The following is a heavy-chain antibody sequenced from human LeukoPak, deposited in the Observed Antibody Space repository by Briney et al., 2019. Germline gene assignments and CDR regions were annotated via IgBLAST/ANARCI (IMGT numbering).Heavy chain of an antibody. CDR1: GFTFSNYG. J-gene: IGHJ4*02. V-gene: IGHV3-30*18. CDR3: AKEGTARISTWCDN. D-gene: IGHD2-15*01. Sequence: LTGGSLRLSCAGAGFTFSNYGMHWVRQAPGKGLEWVAVISYEGRTTYYADSVKGRFTISRDNSRNTLFLQMDSLRPEDTAVYYCAKEGTARISTWCDNWGQGTLGTVSS. CDR2: ISYEGRTT.